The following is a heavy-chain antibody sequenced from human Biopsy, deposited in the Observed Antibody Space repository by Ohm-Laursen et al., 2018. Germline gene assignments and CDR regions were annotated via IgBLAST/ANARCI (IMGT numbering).Heavy chain of an antibody. CDR2: IYFTGRT. D-gene: IGHD5-24*01. CDR1: GGPIYSYY. Sequence: GTLSLTCAVSGGPIYSYYWSWIRQPPGKALEWIGYIYFTGRTSYNPSLKSRVTMSVNTSKKQFSLRLSSVTAADTAVYYCASAGYNPDWNFDLWGRGTRVTVSS. CDR3: ASAGYNPDWNFDL. J-gene: IGHJ2*01. V-gene: IGHV4-59*12.